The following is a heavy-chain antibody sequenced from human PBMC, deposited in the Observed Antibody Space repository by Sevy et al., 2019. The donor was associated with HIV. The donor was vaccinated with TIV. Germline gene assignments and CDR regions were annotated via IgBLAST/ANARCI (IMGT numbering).Heavy chain of an antibody. CDR2: ISWNSGSI. V-gene: IGHV3-9*01. CDR1: GFTFDDYA. Sequence: GGSLRLSCAASGFTFDDYAMHWVRQAPGKGLEWVSGISWNSGSIGYADSVKGRFTISRDNAKNSLYLQMNSLRAEDTALYYCAKDRLEGSGSYYPYYYGMDVWGQGTTVTVSS. J-gene: IGHJ6*02. D-gene: IGHD3-10*01. CDR3: AKDRLEGSGSYYPYYYGMDV.